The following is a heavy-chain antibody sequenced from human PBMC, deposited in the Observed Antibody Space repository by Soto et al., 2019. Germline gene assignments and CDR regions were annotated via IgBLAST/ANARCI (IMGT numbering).Heavy chain of an antibody. D-gene: IGHD2-2*01. V-gene: IGHV3-11*01. CDR1: GFTFSDYY. Sequence: GGSLRLSCAASGFTFSDYYMSWIRQAPGKGLEWVSYISSSGSTIYYADSVKGRFTISRDNAKNSLYLQMNSLRAEDTAVYYCARVERGVPAAMSVPYGIFDYWGQGTLVTVSS. J-gene: IGHJ4*02. CDR2: ISSSGSTI. CDR3: ARVERGVPAAMSVPYGIFDY.